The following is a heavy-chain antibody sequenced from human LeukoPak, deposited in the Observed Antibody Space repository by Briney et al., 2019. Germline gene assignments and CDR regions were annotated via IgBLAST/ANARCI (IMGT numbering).Heavy chain of an antibody. V-gene: IGHV1-8*01. J-gene: IGHJ6*02. CDR3: ARGLGSGWYYYYGMDV. D-gene: IGHD6-19*01. CDR2: MNPNSGNT. Sequence: NXVRQXTGXXXEWMGXMNPNSGNTGYAQKFQGRVTMTRNTSISTAYMELSSLRSEDTAVYYCARGLGSGWYYYYGMDVWGQGTTVTVSS.